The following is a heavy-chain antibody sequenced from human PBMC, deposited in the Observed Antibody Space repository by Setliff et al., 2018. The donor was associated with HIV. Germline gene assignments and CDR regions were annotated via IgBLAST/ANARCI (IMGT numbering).Heavy chain of an antibody. CDR1: GDSVRSSRYY. CDR2: FDSSGGT. J-gene: IGHJ3*02. Sequence: SETLSLTCTVSGDSVRSSRYYWSWIRQPAGMGLEWIGRFDSSGGTDYNPSLKSRVTISVDTSKNQFSLKLSSVTAADTAMYYCATPHREREDDAFDIWGQGTKVTVSS. D-gene: IGHD1-1*01. CDR3: ATPHREREDDAFDI. V-gene: IGHV4-61*02.